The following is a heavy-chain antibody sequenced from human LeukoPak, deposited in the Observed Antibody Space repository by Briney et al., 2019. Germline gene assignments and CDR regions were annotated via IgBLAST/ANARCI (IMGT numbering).Heavy chain of an antibody. V-gene: IGHV1-2*02. CDR1: GYTFTAYY. J-gene: IGHJ4*02. Sequence: ASVKVSCKASGYTFTAYYMNWVRQAPGQGLEWMGWINPNRGGTNYAQKFQGRVTMTRDTSISTVYMELNSLRSDDTAVYYCARRLTGVDYWGQGTQVTVSS. D-gene: IGHD7-27*01. CDR3: ARRLTGVDY. CDR2: INPNRGGT.